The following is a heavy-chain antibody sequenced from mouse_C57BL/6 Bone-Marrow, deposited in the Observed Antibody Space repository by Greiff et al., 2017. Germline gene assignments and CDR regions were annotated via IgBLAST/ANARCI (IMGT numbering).Heavy chain of an antibody. Sequence: VKLVESGPGLVAPSQSLSITCTVSGFSLTSYAISWVRQPPGKGLAWLGVIWTGGGTNYNSAHNSRLSISKDNSKSQVFLKMHSLQTDDTARYCGARHYGKSLWYFDVWGTGTTVTVSS. CDR3: ARHYGKSLWYFDV. D-gene: IGHD1-1*01. J-gene: IGHJ1*03. CDR1: GFSLTSYA. V-gene: IGHV2-9-1*01. CDR2: IWTGGGT.